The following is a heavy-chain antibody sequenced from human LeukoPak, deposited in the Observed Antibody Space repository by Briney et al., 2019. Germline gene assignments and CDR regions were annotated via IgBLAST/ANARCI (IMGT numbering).Heavy chain of an antibody. Sequence: SVKVSCKASGGTFSSYAISWVRQAPGQGLEWMGGIIPIFGTANYAQKFQGSVTITTDESTSTAYMELSSLRSEDTAAYYCARDGGYCTNGVCSAANIWGQGIMVTVSS. V-gene: IGHV1-69*05. CDR1: GGTFSSYA. J-gene: IGHJ3*02. CDR2: IIPIFGTA. CDR3: ARDGGYCTNGVCSAANI. D-gene: IGHD2-8*01.